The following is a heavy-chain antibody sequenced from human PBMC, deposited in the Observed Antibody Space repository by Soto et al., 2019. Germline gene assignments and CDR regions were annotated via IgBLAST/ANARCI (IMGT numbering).Heavy chain of an antibody. Sequence: SATLSLTCAVDGVSFHGYYWSWILKPPGPGLEWIGEINHSGSTNYNPSLKSRVTISVDTSKNQFSLKLSSVTAADTAVYYCARGVAEITCFGVVIKQEYYYVDGWGKVAKVTV. D-gene: IGHD3-3*01. V-gene: IGHV4-34*01. CDR1: GVSFHGYY. J-gene: IGHJ6*03. CDR3: ARGVAEITCFGVVIKQEYYYVDG. CDR2: INHSGST.